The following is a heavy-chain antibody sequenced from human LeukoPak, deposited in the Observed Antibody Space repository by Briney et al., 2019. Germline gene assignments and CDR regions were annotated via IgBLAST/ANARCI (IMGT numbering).Heavy chain of an antibody. Sequence: PGGSLRLSCAASGFTFSSYSMNWVRQAPGKGLEWVSYISSSSSTIYYADSVKGRFTISRDNAKNSLYLQMNSLRAEDTAVYYCARAPSRWYYGPGAFDIWGQGTMVTVSS. V-gene: IGHV3-48*04. CDR2: ISSSSSTI. CDR1: GFTFSSYS. CDR3: ARAPSRWYYGPGAFDI. J-gene: IGHJ3*02. D-gene: IGHD3-10*01.